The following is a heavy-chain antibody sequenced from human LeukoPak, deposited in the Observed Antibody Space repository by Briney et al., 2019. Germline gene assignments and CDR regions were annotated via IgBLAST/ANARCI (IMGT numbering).Heavy chain of an antibody. CDR2: ISYDGRNK. CDR1: GFTFSSYA. Sequence: AGGSLRLSCAASGFTFSSYAMHWVRQAPGKGLEWMSVISYDGRNKYFADSVKGRFTLSRDNSKNTLCLQMNSLRAEDTAVYYCAKEIWPTVTTPGHTHFDYWGQGTLVTVSS. J-gene: IGHJ4*02. D-gene: IGHD4-17*01. CDR3: AKEIWPTVTTPGHTHFDY. V-gene: IGHV3-30*04.